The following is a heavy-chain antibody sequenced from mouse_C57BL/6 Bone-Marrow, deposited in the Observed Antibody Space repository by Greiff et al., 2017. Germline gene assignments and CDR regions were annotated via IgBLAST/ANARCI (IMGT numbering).Heavy chain of an antibody. Sequence: QVQLQQPGAELVRPGTSVKLSCKASGYTFTSYWMHWVKQRPGQGLEWIGVIDPSDSYTNYNQKFKGKATLTVDTSSSTAYMQLSSLTSEDSAVYYCARYDYTWFAYGGQGTLVTVSA. CDR1: GYTFTSYW. D-gene: IGHD2-4*01. CDR2: IDPSDSYT. V-gene: IGHV1-59*01. J-gene: IGHJ3*01. CDR3: ARYDYTWFAY.